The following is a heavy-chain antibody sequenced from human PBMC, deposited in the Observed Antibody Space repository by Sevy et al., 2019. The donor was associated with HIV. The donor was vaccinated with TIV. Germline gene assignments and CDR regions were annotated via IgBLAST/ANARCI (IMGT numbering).Heavy chain of an antibody. D-gene: IGHD3-22*01. CDR3: ARVRPYDTRDFDY. J-gene: IGHJ4*01. CDR2: ISSSGSYI. Sequence: GGYLRLSCVASGFTFRSYTMKWVRQAPGKGLECVSSISSSGSYIYYADSVKGRFTISRDDAKNSLYLQMNTLRAEDAALYYCARVRPYDTRDFDYWGHGTLVTVSS. CDR1: GFTFRSYT. V-gene: IGHV3-21*01.